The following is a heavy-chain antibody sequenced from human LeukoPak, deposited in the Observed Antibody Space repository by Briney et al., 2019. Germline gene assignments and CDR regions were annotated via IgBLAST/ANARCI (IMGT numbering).Heavy chain of an antibody. CDR2: ISYSGST. V-gene: IGHV4-59*01. J-gene: IGHJ3*02. CDR1: GASISTYY. CDR3: AREGPYSSSWYGAFDI. Sequence: SETLSPTWTVAGASISTYYWSWIRQPPGKGLEWIGYISYSGSTNYNPSLKNRVTISLDTSKNQFSLKLSSVTAADTAVYYCAREGPYSSSWYGAFDIWGQGTMVTVSS. D-gene: IGHD6-13*01.